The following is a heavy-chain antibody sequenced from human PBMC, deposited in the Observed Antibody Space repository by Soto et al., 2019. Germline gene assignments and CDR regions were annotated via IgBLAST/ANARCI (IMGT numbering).Heavy chain of an antibody. V-gene: IGHV1-69*13. J-gene: IGHJ5*02. CDR2: IIPMFGTA. D-gene: IGHD2-21*01. CDR3: ARARYRGGPGNFWVNWFDP. Sequence: SVKVSCKASGGTFSSYLISWVRQAPGQGLEWMGGIIPMFGTANYAQKFQDRVTITADESTSTAHMELSSLRSEDTAVYYCARARYRGGPGNFWVNWFDPWGQGTLVTVSS. CDR1: GGTFSSYL.